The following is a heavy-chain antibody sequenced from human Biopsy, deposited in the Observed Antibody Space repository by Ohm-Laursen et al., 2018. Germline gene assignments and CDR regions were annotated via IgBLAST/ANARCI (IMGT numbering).Heavy chain of an antibody. CDR1: GGSISGSS. CDR3: AKHGSGWTGDDALHI. D-gene: IGHD6-19*01. V-gene: IGHV4-59*08. Sequence: PGTLSLTCTVSGGSISGSSWSWIRQAPGRGLEWVGYISYSGSTSNNPSLKSRITISVDTSKNQISLKVTFVTAADTAVYYCAKHGSGWTGDDALHIWGQGTMVTVSS. CDR2: ISYSGST. J-gene: IGHJ3*02.